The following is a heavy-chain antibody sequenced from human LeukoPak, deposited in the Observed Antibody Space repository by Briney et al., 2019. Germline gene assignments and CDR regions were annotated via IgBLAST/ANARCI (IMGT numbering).Heavy chain of an antibody. CDR1: GYTFTSYA. J-gene: IGHJ6*03. CDR3: ARAVGATLYYYYYYMDV. V-gene: IGHV7-4-1*02. CDR2: INTNTGNP. Sequence: ASVKVSCKASGYTFTSYAMNWVRQAPGQGLEWMGWINTNTGNPTYAQGFTGRFVFSLDTSVSTAYLQISSLKAEDTAMYYCARAVGATLYYYYYYMDVWGKGTTVTVSS. D-gene: IGHD1-26*01.